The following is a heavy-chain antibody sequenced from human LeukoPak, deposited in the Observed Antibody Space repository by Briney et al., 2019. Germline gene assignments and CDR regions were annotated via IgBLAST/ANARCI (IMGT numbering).Heavy chain of an antibody. D-gene: IGHD1-26*01. CDR2: IYSGGST. CDR3: ARDQVGATGGAFDY. V-gene: IGHV3-53*04. Sequence: GGSLRLSCAASGFTVSSNYMSWVRQAPGKGLEWVSVIYSGGSTYYADSVKGRFTISRHNSKNTLYLQMNSLRAEDTAVYYCARDQVGATGGAFDYWGQGTLVTVSS. J-gene: IGHJ4*02. CDR1: GFTVSSNY.